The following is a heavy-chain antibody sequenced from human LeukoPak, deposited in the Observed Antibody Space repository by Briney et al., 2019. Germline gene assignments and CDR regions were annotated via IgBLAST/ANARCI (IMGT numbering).Heavy chain of an antibody. J-gene: IGHJ4*02. V-gene: IGHV3-11*01. CDR1: GFTFSDYY. CDR3: ARDRYYDSSGYPVFDY. Sequence: GGSLRLSCAASGFTFSDYYMSWIRQAPGKGLEWVSYISSGGSTIYYADSVKGRFTISRDNAKNSLYLQMNSLRAEDTAVYYCARDRYYDSSGYPVFDYWGQGTLVTVSS. D-gene: IGHD3-22*01. CDR2: ISSGGSTI.